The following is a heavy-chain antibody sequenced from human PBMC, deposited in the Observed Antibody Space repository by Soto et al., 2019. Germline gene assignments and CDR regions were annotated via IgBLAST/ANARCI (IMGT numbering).Heavy chain of an antibody. Sequence: ASVKVSCKASGYTFTSYDINWVRQATGQGLEWMGWMNPNSGNTGYALKFQGRVTMTRNTSISTAHMELSSLRSEDTAVYYCARGNYDFWSGYSYYFDYWGQGTLVTVSS. V-gene: IGHV1-8*01. CDR1: GYTFTSYD. J-gene: IGHJ4*02. CDR2: MNPNSGNT. D-gene: IGHD3-3*01. CDR3: ARGNYDFWSGYSYYFDY.